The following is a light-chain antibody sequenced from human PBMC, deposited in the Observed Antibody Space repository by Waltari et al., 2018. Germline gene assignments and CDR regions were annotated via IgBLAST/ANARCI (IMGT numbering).Light chain of an antibody. CDR2: GAS. Sequence: EIVLTQSPGSLSSSPGERVTLSCRASQSVSRSLAWYQQKPGQAPKLLIFGASNRATGIPDRFSGSGSGTDFSLTISSLEPEDFAVYYCQHYVRLPATFGRGTKVEIK. J-gene: IGKJ1*01. CDR1: QSVSRS. V-gene: IGKV3-20*01. CDR3: QHYVRLPAT.